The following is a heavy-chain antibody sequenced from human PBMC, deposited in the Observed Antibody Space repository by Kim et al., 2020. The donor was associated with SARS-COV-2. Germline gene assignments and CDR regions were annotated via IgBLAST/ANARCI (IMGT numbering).Heavy chain of an antibody. D-gene: IGHD2-15*01. V-gene: IGHV3-30*18. J-gene: IGHJ4*02. CDR2: VSYEGRNT. Sequence: GGSLRLSCVASGFNVSNYGMHWVRQAPGKGLEWVGIVSYEGRNTYYAASVKGRFTISRDNSKNTLYLQMNSLTTEDTALYYCVKEAAFTTVVVDYYFDYWGQGTLVTVSS. CDR1: GFNVSNYG. CDR3: VKEAAFTTVVVDYYFDY.